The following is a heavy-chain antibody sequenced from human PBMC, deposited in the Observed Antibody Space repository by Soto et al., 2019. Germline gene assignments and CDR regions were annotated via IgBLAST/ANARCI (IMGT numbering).Heavy chain of an antibody. CDR2: IYYIENT. D-gene: IGHD4-17*01. V-gene: IGHV4-39*01. J-gene: IGHJ4*02. CDR3: ATHPPYGPLAH. Sequence: PSETLSLTCTGSGGSISSSGNHWGWIRQPPGKGLEWIGNIYYIENTYYNPSLKSRVTISVDTSKNQFSLRLTSVTAADTAVYYCATHPPYGPLAHWGQGTLVTVSS. CDR1: GGSISSSGNH.